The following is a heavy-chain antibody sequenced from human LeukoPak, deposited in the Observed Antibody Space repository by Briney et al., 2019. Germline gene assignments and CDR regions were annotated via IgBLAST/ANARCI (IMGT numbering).Heavy chain of an antibody. CDR1: GFTFSSYA. CDR2: ISYDGSNK. V-gene: IGHV3-30*04. CDR3: ARGDDYGDY. J-gene: IGHJ4*02. Sequence: PGGSLRLSCAASGFTFSSYAMHWVRQAPGKGLEWVAVISYDGSNKYYADSVKGRFTISRDNSKNTLYLQMNSLRAEDTAVYYCARGDDYGDYWGQGTLVIVSS.